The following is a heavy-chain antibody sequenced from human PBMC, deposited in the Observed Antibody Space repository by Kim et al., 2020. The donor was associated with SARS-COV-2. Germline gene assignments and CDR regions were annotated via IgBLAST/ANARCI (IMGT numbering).Heavy chain of an antibody. CDR2: INANTGGT. V-gene: IGHV1-2*02. Sequence: ASVKVSCKASGYTFTAYYIHWVRQAPGQGLEWMGWINANTGGTTYAQRFEDRVTVTRDTSITTVYMELNRLTSDDTAMYNCTREDYWGQGTPVTVSS. CDR3: TREDY. J-gene: IGHJ4*02. CDR1: GYTFTAYY.